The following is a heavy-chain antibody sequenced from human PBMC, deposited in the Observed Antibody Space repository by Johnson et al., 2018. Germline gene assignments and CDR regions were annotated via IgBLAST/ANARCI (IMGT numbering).Heavy chain of an antibody. J-gene: IGHJ3*02. V-gene: IGHV3-30*18. Sequence: QVQLVQSGGGVVQPGRSLRLSCAASGFTFSSYGMHWVRQAPGKGLEWVAVISYDGSNKYYAASVKGRFTISRDNSKNTLYLQMNSLRAEDTAVYYCAKDWEAPHDAFDIWGQGTMVTVSS. CDR1: GFTFSSYG. D-gene: IGHD1-26*01. CDR2: ISYDGSNK. CDR3: AKDWEAPHDAFDI.